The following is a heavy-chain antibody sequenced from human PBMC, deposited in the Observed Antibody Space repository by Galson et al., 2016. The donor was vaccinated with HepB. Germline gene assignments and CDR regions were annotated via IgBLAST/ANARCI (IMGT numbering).Heavy chain of an antibody. Sequence: SETLSLTCTVSGGAISRYSWAWIRQPAGKGLEWIGRISPTSSTNYNPSLQSRISMSIDTSMNQFTLNLRSVTAADTAVYYCARDRGSYPDFGDDYYMDVWGKGTTVTVSS. D-gene: IGHD3/OR15-3a*01. J-gene: IGHJ6*03. CDR2: ISPTSST. CDR3: ARDRGSYPDFGDDYYMDV. CDR1: GGAISRYS. V-gene: IGHV4-4*07.